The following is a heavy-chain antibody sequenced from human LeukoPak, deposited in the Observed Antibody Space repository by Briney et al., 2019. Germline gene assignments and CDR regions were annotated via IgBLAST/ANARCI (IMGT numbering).Heavy chain of an antibody. J-gene: IGHJ4*02. CDR2: ISSYGGST. Sequence: SGGSPRLSCSASGFTFSDYRMFLVRQAPGEGLEYVSGISSYGGSTSYADSVKGRFTISRDNSKNTLFLQISSLRTEDTAVYWCVKPGYGSSWFHYWGQGALVTVSS. CDR3: VKPGYGSSWFHY. CDR1: GFTFSDYR. D-gene: IGHD6-13*01. V-gene: IGHV3-64D*06.